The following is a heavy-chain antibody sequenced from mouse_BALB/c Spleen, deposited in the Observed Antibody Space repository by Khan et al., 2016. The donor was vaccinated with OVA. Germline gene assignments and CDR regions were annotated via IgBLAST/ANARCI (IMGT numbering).Heavy chain of an antibody. J-gene: IGHJ1*01. V-gene: IGHV9-3-1*01. CDR3: ASGGYWYFDV. CDR2: INTYTGEP. D-gene: IGHD1-1*02. CDR1: GYSFTNYG. Sequence: VQLQESGPEVKKPGETVKISCTASGYSFTNYGMNWVRQAPGKGLKWMGWINTYTGEPTYADDFKGRFAFSLETSASTAYLQINNLKNEDTATYFCASGGYWYFDVWGAGTTVTVSS.